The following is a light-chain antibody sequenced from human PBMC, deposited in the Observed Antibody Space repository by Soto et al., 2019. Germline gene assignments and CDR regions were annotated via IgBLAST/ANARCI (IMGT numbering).Light chain of an antibody. J-gene: IGKJ4*01. CDR1: QSVSISY. Sequence: EIVWTQSPGTLSLSPGERATLSCRASQSVSISYLAWYQQKPGQAPRLLIYDASNRATGIPARFSGSGSGTDFTLTISSLEPEDFAVYYCQQRSNWPPTFGGGTKVDI. CDR3: QQRSNWPPT. CDR2: DAS. V-gene: IGKV3-11*01.